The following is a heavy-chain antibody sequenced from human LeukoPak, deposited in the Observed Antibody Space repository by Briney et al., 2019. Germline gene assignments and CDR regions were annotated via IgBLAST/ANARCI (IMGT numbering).Heavy chain of an antibody. D-gene: IGHD2-21*01. CDR2: VENNGNEK. CDR3: AKDLRWSFDY. CDR1: RFTFSINN. J-gene: IGHJ4*02. Sequence: GGSLRLSCAASRFTFSINNMHWVRQAPGKGLEWVAFVENNGNEKYADSVRGRFTVSRDNSRNTLYLQMNSLRNEDTAVYYCAKDLRWSFDYWGQGSLVTVSS. V-gene: IGHV3-30*02.